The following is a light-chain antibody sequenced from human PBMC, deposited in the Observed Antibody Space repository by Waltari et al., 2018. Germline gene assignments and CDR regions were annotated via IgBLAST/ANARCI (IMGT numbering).Light chain of an antibody. V-gene: IGLV2-18*02. CDR3: SSYTSSSTLVV. J-gene: IGLJ2*01. Sequence: QSALTQPPSVSGSPGQSVTISCPGTSSDVGSYNRVSWYQQPPGTAPKLMIYEVSNRPSGVPDRFSGSKSGNTASLTISGLQAEDEADYYCSSYTSSSTLVVFGGGTKLTVL. CDR1: SSDVGSYNR. CDR2: EVS.